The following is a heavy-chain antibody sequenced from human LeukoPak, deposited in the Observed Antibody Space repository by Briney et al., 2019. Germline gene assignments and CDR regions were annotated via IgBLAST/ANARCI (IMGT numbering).Heavy chain of an antibody. V-gene: IGHV3-30*04. CDR3: ARDRAYYYDSSGQYDY. CDR1: EFTFSSYA. Sequence: GRSLRLSCAASEFTFSSYAMHWVRQAPGKGLEWVALIPYDGNNKYYADSVKGRFTISRDNAKNSLYLQMNSLRAEDTAVYYCARDRAYYYDSSGQYDYWGQGTLVTVSS. D-gene: IGHD3-22*01. CDR2: IPYDGNNK. J-gene: IGHJ4*02.